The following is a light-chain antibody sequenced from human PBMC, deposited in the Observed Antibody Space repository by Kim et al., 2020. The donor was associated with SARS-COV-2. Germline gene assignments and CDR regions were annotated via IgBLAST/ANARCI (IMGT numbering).Light chain of an antibody. J-gene: IGKJ1*01. CDR2: DAS. V-gene: IGKV3-11*01. Sequence: FLYPGERATLSCRASQSVSSYLAWYQQKPGQAPRLLIYDASNRATGIPARFSGSGSGTDFTLTISSLEPEDFAVYYCQQRSNWWTFGQGTKVDIK. CDR3: QQRSNWWT. CDR1: QSVSSY.